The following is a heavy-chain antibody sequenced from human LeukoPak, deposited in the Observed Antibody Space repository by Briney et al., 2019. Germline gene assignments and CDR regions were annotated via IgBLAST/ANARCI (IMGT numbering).Heavy chain of an antibody. CDR3: ARDPREYSSSWVYYYYYGMDV. J-gene: IGHJ6*02. D-gene: IGHD6-6*01. CDR1: GFTFSSYW. CDR2: ISYDGSNK. Sequence: GGSLRLSCAASGFTFSSYWMNWARQAPGKGLEWVAVISYDGSNKYYADSVKGRFTISRDNSKNTLYLQMNSLRAEDTAVYYCARDPREYSSSWVYYYYYGMDVWGQGTTVTVSS. V-gene: IGHV3-30-3*01.